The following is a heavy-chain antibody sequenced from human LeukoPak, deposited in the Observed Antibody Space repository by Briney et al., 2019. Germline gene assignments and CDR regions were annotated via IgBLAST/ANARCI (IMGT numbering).Heavy chain of an antibody. Sequence: GGSLRLSCAASGFSFSSYEMNWVRQAPGKGLEWVSYISSSGSPIYYADSVKGRFTISRDNANNSLYLQMNSLRAEDTAVYYCARESDYLWGSYRSFDCWGQGTLVTVSS. CDR3: ARESDYLWGSYRSFDC. CDR2: ISSSGSPI. CDR1: GFSFSSYE. V-gene: IGHV3-48*03. J-gene: IGHJ4*02. D-gene: IGHD3-16*02.